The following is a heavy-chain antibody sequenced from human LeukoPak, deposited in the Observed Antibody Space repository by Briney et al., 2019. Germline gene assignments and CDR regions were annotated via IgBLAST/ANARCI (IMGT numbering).Heavy chain of an antibody. CDR1: GGSISSGDYY. CDR3: AREDCSSTSCYIGRDEGGLYFDY. V-gene: IGHV4-30-4*08. CDR2: IYYSGST. Sequence: SQTLSLTCTVSGGSISSGDYYWSWIRRPPGKGLEWIGYIYYSGSTYYNPSLKSRVTISVDTSKNQFSLKLSSVTAADTAVYYCAREDCSSTSCYIGRDEGGLYFDYWGQGTLVTVSS. D-gene: IGHD2-2*02. J-gene: IGHJ4*02.